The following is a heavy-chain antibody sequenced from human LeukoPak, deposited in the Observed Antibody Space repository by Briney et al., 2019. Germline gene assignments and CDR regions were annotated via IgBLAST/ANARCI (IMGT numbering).Heavy chain of an antibody. Sequence: GGSLRLSCAASGFTFSNAWMSWVRQAPGKGLEWVGRIKSKTDGGTTDYAAPVKGRFTVSRDDSKNTLYLQMNSLRAEDTAVYYCARGKNYYYYMDVWGKGTTVTISS. CDR3: ARGKNYYYYMDV. V-gene: IGHV3-15*01. CDR1: GFTFSNAW. J-gene: IGHJ6*03. CDR2: IKSKTDGGTT.